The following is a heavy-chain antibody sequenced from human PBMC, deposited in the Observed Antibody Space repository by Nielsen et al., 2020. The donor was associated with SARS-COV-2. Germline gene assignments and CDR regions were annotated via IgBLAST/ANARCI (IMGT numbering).Heavy chain of an antibody. V-gene: IGHV4-34*01. D-gene: IGHD3-3*01. CDR1: GGSFSGYY. CDR2: INHSGST. J-gene: IGHJ5*02. Sequence: SQTLSLTCAVYGGSFSGYYWSWIRQPPGKGLEWIGEINHSGSTNYNPSLKSRVTISVDTSKNQFSLKLSSVTAADTAVYYCARHRGELRFLEWLLYDWFDPWGQGTLVTVSS. CDR3: ARHRGELRFLEWLLYDWFDP.